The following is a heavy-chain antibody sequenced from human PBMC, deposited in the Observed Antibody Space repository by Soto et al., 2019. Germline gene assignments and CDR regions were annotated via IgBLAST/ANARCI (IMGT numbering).Heavy chain of an antibody. J-gene: IGHJ6*02. D-gene: IGHD6-19*01. CDR3: AKVGYSSPMGYYYGMDG. Sequence: GSSVKVSCKASGGTFSSYAISWVRQAPGQGLEWVGGIIPIFGTANYAQKFQGRVTITADESTSTSYMEVNNLRSEDTAVYDCAKVGYSSPMGYYYGMDGWGQGTTFTVAS. CDR1: GGTFSSYA. V-gene: IGHV1-69*13. CDR2: IIPIFGTA.